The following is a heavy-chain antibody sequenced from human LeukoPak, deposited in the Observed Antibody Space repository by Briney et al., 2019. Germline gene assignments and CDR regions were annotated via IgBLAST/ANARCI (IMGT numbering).Heavy chain of an antibody. V-gene: IGHV6-1*01. Sequence: SQTLSLTCAISGDSVSSNSVAWDWIRQSPWRGLEWLGRTFYRSKWYHVYAISVKSRITINADTSKNQFSLLLNSVTPEDTAVYYCARGILGGAAGLDFWGQGTLVTVSS. CDR1: GDSVSSNSVA. J-gene: IGHJ4*02. CDR3: ARGILGGAAGLDF. D-gene: IGHD3-16*01. CDR2: TFYRSKWYH.